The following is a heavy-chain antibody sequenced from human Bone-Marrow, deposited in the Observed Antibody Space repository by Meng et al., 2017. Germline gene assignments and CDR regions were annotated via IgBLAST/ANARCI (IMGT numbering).Heavy chain of an antibody. V-gene: IGHV1-18*01. CDR2: ISAYNGNT. Sequence: ASVKVSCKASGYTFTSYGISWVRQAPGQGLEWMGWISAYNGNTNYAQKLQGRVTMTTDTSTSTAHMELRSLRSDDTAVYYCARGLLWFGEYLYGMDVWGQGTTVTVSS. J-gene: IGHJ6*02. CDR1: GYTFTSYG. D-gene: IGHD3-10*01. CDR3: ARGLLWFGEYLYGMDV.